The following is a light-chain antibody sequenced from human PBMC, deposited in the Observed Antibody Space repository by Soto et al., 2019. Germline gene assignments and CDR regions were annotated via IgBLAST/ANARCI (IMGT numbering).Light chain of an antibody. CDR2: DAS. CDR3: QQYGSSGT. V-gene: IGKV3-20*01. Sequence: EIVLTQSPGTLSLSPGERATLSCRASQSLSSSQLAWYQQKPGQAPRLLIHDASSRATGISDRFTGSGSGKDFTLTITKMEPEDFAVYYCQQYGSSGTFGQGTKVDI. CDR1: QSLSSSQ. J-gene: IGKJ1*01.